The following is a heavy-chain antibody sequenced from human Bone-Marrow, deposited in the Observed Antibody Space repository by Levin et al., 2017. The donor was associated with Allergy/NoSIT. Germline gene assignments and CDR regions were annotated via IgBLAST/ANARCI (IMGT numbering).Heavy chain of an antibody. Sequence: SQTLSLTCGVSGGSLNRGGYHWTWNRQHPGKGLEWIGYIYHSGSTYYNPSLKSRVAISLDTSTNQFSLKLTSVTAADTAVYYCAREDGYVFDYWGQGTLVTVSA. CDR2: IYHSGST. J-gene: IGHJ4*02. V-gene: IGHV4-31*11. CDR1: GGSLNRGGYH. CDR3: AREDGYVFDY. D-gene: IGHD5-24*01.